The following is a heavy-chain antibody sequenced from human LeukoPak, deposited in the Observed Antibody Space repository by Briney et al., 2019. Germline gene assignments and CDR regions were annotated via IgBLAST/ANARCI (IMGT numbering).Heavy chain of an antibody. CDR2: INPNNGDT. D-gene: IGHD2-2*01. J-gene: IGHJ5*02. V-gene: IGHV1-2*02. CDR3: ARNGQLLSGGNWFDP. Sequence: ASVKVSCKASGYIFNGYYIHWVRQAPGQGPEWMGWINPNNGDTKCAQKFKGRVTMTRDTSISTAYMELSSLRSDDTAFYYCARNGQLLSGGNWFDPWGQGALVTVFS. CDR1: GYIFNGYY.